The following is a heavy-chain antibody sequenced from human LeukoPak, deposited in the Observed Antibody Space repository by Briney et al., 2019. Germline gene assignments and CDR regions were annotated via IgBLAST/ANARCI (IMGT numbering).Heavy chain of an antibody. CDR3: ARTPSRAYYYDSSGYFDY. D-gene: IGHD3-22*01. CDR1: GGSISSYC. CDR2: IYTSGST. Sequence: SETLSLTCTVSGGSISSYCWSRIRQPPGKGLEWIGYIYTSGSTNYNPSLKSRVTISVDTSKNQFSLKLSSVTAADTAVYYCARTPSRAYYYDSSGYFDYWGQGTLVTVSS. V-gene: IGHV4-4*09. J-gene: IGHJ4*02.